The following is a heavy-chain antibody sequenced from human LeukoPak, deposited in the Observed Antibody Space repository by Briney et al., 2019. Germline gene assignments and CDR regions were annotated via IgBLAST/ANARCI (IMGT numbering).Heavy chain of an antibody. V-gene: IGHV3-66*01. D-gene: IGHD1-14*01. CDR3: ARDLAGFQEPRYYYYMDV. Sequence: GGSLRLSCVASGFTVSRNVMSWVRQAPGKGLEWVSLIYSDYRAFYSDSVKGGFPISTNNSKNTLFLQMSSLKPEDTAIYYCARDLAGFQEPRYYYYMDVWGKGTTVTVSS. CDR2: IYSDYRA. CDR1: GFTVSRNV. J-gene: IGHJ6*03.